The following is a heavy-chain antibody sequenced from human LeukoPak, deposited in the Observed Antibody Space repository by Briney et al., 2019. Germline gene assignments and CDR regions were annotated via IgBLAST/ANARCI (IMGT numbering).Heavy chain of an antibody. J-gene: IGHJ4*02. D-gene: IGHD6-19*01. CDR2: ISYDGSNE. CDR1: GFTFSNYG. CDR3: AKVPIPYSSGWYADY. V-gene: IGHV3-30*18. Sequence: GGSLSLSCAASGFTFSNYGMHWVRQAPGKGLEWVAVISYDGSNEYYADSVKGRFTISRDNSKNTLFLQMNSLRAEDTAVYYCAKVPIPYSSGWYADYWGQGTLVTVSS.